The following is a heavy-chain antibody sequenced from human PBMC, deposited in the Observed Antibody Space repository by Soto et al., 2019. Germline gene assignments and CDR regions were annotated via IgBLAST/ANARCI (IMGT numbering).Heavy chain of an antibody. J-gene: IGHJ4*02. CDR1: GYTFSDYY. CDR3: AKEPATAKPEGVDF. CDR2: INPNSGGT. D-gene: IGHD1-1*01. Sequence: ASVQVSCKASGYTFSDYYIHWVRQAPGRGLEWMGWINPNSGGTKYAPKFQGGVTMTRDTSITTDCMELSRLRSGDKDVYYCAKEPATAKPEGVDFWGQGTLVTVSS. V-gene: IGHV1-2*02.